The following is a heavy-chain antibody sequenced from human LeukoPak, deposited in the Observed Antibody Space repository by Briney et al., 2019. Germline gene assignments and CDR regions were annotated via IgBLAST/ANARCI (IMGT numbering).Heavy chain of an antibody. Sequence: GGSLRLSCAASGFTFSSYTMNWVRQAPGKGLEWVSSIGGNGGGTYYADSVKGRFTLSRDNSENALYLQLNSLRAEDSGIYYCAKAFRIVGIGNPDDAFDVWGQGTVVTVS. CDR2: IGGNGGGT. CDR3: AKAFRIVGIGNPDDAFDV. J-gene: IGHJ3*01. CDR1: GFTFSSYT. V-gene: IGHV3-23*01. D-gene: IGHD1-26*01.